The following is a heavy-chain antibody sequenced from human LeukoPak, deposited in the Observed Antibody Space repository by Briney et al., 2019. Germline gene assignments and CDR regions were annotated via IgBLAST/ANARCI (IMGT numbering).Heavy chain of an antibody. D-gene: IGHD3-3*01. CDR2: ISSSSSYI. J-gene: IGHJ2*01. CDR3: ARDPPLYDFWSGYRNWYFDL. V-gene: IGHV3-21*01. CDR1: EFTFSSYS. Sequence: GGSLRLSCAASEFTFSSYSMNWVRQAPGKGLEWVSSISSSSSYIYYADSVKGRFTISRDNAKNSLYLQMNSLRAEDTAVYYCARDPPLYDFWSGYRNWYFDLWGRGTLVTVSS.